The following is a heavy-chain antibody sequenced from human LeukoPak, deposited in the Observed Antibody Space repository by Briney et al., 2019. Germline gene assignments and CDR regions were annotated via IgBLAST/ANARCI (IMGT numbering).Heavy chain of an antibody. D-gene: IGHD6-13*01. V-gene: IGHV3-23*01. Sequence: GGSLRLSCAASGFTFSSYAMSWVRQAPGKGLEWVSAISGSGGSSYYADSVKGRFTISRDNSKNTLYLQMNSLRAEDTAVYYCAKAKFVGIAAAGKVNWFDPWGQGTLVTVSS. CDR2: ISGSGGSS. CDR3: AKAKFVGIAAAGKVNWFDP. CDR1: GFTFSSYA. J-gene: IGHJ5*02.